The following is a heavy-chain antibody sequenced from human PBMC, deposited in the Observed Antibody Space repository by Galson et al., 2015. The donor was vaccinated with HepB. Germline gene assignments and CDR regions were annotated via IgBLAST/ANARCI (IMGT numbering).Heavy chain of an antibody. Sequence: SLRLSCAASGFTFRSHSMNWVRQAPGKGLEWVSYISSTSSTIYYADSVKGRFTISRDNAKNSLYLQMNSLRAEDTAVYYCAPSPYCSTPNCYGDWGQGTLVTVSS. D-gene: IGHD2-2*01. J-gene: IGHJ4*02. CDR1: GFTFRSHS. CDR3: APSPYCSTPNCYGD. V-gene: IGHV3-48*01. CDR2: ISSTSSTI.